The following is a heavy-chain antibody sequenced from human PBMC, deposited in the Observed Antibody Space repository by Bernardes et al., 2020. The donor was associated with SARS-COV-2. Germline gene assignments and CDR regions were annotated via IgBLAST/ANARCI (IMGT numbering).Heavy chain of an antibody. CDR2: IDPSDSYT. D-gene: IGHD3-10*01. CDR3: ARQDASGSYSPDWFDP. V-gene: IGHV5-10-1*01. Sequence: GESLKISCKGSGYSFTSYWITWVRQMPGKGLEWMGNIDPSDSYTNYSPSFQGHVTISADKSISTAYLQWSSLKASDTAMYYCARQDASGSYSPDWFDPWGQGILVTVSS. CDR1: GYSFTSYW. J-gene: IGHJ5*02.